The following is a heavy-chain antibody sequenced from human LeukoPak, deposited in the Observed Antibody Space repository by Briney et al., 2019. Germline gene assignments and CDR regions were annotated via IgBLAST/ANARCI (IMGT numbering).Heavy chain of an antibody. CDR1: GYSISSGYY. CDR2: IYHSGST. CDR3: ARLNSLGYSSGWYPDY. Sequence: SETLSLTCTVSGYSISSGYYWGWIRQPPGKGLEWIGSIYHSGSTYYNPSLKSRVTISVDTSKNQFSLKLSSVTAADTAVYYCARLNSLGYSSGWYPDYWGQGTLVTVPS. J-gene: IGHJ4*02. D-gene: IGHD6-19*01. V-gene: IGHV4-38-2*02.